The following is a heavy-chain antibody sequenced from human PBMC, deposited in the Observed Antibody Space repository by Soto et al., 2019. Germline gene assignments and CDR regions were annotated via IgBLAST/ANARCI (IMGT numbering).Heavy chain of an antibody. V-gene: IGHV3-23*01. Sequence: EVQLLDSGGGLVQPGGSPRLSCAASGFTFRTYVMSWVRQAPGKGLEWVSSIAGGGATFYADSVKGRFTISRDNSKNTMYLQMNGLRDDDMGIYYCATYPDGSYVPPYDYWGQGTLVTVSS. CDR2: IAGGGAT. CDR1: GFTFRTYV. D-gene: IGHD3-10*02. J-gene: IGHJ4*02. CDR3: ATYPDGSYVPPYDY.